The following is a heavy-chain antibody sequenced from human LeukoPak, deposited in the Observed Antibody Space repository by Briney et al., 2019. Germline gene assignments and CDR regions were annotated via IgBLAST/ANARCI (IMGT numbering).Heavy chain of an antibody. Sequence: GGSLRLSCAASGFTFSSYSMNWVRQAPGKGLEWVSSISSSSSYIYYADSVKGRFTISRDNAKNSLYLQMNSLRAEDTTVYYCARTRVGATTVFLVWGQGTLVTVSS. CDR2: ISSSSSYI. CDR1: GFTFSSYS. J-gene: IGHJ4*02. CDR3: ARTRVGATTVFLV. V-gene: IGHV3-21*01. D-gene: IGHD1-26*01.